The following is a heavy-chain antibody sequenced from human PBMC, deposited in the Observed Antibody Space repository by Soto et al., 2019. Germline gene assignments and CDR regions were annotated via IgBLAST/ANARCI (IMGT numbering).Heavy chain of an antibody. CDR3: ARLLTLTYYDSSGYTDY. CDR1: GGSISSSTYY. V-gene: IGHV4-39*01. Sequence: PSETLSLTCTVSGGSISSSTYYWGWIRQPPGKGLEWIGSIYYSGSTYYNPSLMSRVTISVDTSKNQFSLKLSSVTAADTSVYYCARLLTLTYYDSSGYTDYWGQGTLVTVSS. CDR2: IYYSGST. D-gene: IGHD3-22*01. J-gene: IGHJ4*02.